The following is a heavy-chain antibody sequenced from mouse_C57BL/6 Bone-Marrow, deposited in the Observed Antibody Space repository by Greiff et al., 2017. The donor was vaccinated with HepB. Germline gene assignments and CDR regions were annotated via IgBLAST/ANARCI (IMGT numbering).Heavy chain of an antibody. D-gene: IGHD1-1*01. CDR2: IRSKSSNYAT. V-gene: IGHV10-3*01. CDR3: VRDTTVVGYYYAMDY. CDR1: GFTFNTYA. Sequence: EAGGGLVQPKGSLKLSCAASGFTFNTYAMHWVRQAPGKGLEWVARIRSKSSNYATYYADSVKDRFTISRDDSQSMLYLQMNNLKTEDTAMYYCVRDTTVVGYYYAMDYWGQGTSVTVSS. J-gene: IGHJ4*01.